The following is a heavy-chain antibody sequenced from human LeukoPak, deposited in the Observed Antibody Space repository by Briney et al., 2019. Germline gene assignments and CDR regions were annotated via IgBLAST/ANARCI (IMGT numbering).Heavy chain of an antibody. Sequence: PSETLSLTCAVCGGSFSGYYWSWIRQPPGKGLGWIVEINHSGSTNYNPSLKRRVTISVDTYKNQFSLKLSSVTAADTAVYYYPRALVKNNGGSGDGGSDYWGQGTLVTVSS. J-gene: IGHJ4*02. CDR1: GGSFSGYY. CDR3: PRALVKNNGGSGDGGSDY. CDR2: INHSGST. D-gene: IGHD2-15*01. V-gene: IGHV4-34*01.